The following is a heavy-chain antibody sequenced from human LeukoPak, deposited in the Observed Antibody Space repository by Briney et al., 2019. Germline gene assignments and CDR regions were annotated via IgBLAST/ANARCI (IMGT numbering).Heavy chain of an antibody. CDR1: NYTCSNYP. Sequence: ASVKVSCKASNYTCSNYPISWVRQAPGQRLEWLGWISAYSGNTNYAQKVQGRVTMTTDRSTSTAYMELASLRPDDTAIYYCTRGSSSQYFQHWGQGTLVTVSS. CDR2: ISAYSGNT. J-gene: IGHJ1*01. D-gene: IGHD6-6*01. CDR3: TRGSSSQYFQH. V-gene: IGHV1-18*01.